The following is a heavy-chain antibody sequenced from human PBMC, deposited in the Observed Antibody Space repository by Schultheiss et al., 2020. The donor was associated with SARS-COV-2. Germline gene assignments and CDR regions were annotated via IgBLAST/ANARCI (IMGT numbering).Heavy chain of an antibody. CDR1: GFTFSSYG. V-gene: IGHV3-23*01. J-gene: IGHJ4*02. D-gene: IGHD6-13*01. Sequence: GGTKRVSCAASGFTFSSYGMHWVRQAPGKGLEWVSSISANGGSTYYADSVKGRFTISRDNSKNTLYLQMNSLRAEDTAVYYCAKDSPLVAANDYWGQGTLVTVSS. CDR2: ISANGGST. CDR3: AKDSPLVAANDY.